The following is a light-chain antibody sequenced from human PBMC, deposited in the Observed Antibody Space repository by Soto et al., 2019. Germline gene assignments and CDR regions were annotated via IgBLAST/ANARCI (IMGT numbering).Light chain of an antibody. CDR3: HQRSNWWT. J-gene: IGKJ1*01. Sequence: EIVMTQSPATMSVSPGERATLSCRASQSMGSNVAWYQQKPGQAPRLLIYGASTRATGIPARFSGSGSGTDFTLTISSLEPEDSAVYYCHQRSNWWTFGQGTKV. CDR1: QSMGSN. V-gene: IGKV3-11*01. CDR2: GAS.